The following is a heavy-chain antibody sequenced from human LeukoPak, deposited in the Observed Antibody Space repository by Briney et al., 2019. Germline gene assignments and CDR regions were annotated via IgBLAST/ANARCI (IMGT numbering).Heavy chain of an antibody. D-gene: IGHD3-16*01. CDR2: IYYSGST. CDR1: GGSISSYY. Sequence: SETLSLTCTVSGGSISSYYWSWIRQPPGKGLEWIGYIYYSGSTNYNPSLKSRVTISVDTSKNQFSLKLSSVTAADTAVYYCAREFRFGVPAGYFDYWGQGTLVTVSS. V-gene: IGHV4-59*12. CDR3: AREFRFGVPAGYFDY. J-gene: IGHJ4*02.